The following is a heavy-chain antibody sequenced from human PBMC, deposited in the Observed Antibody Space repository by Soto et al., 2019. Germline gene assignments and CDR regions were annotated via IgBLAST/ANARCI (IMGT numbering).Heavy chain of an antibody. CDR1: GGSISSGVYY. Sequence: QVQLQESGPGLVKPSQPLSLTCTFSGGSISSGVYYWSWIRQHPGKGLEWIGYIFYSGSTYYNPSLKSRVTISVDTSKNQFSLKLSSVTAADTAVYYCATYGSGTYKPTTFDYWGQGTLVTVSS. V-gene: IGHV4-31*03. CDR2: IFYSGST. J-gene: IGHJ4*02. D-gene: IGHD3-10*01. CDR3: ATYGSGTYKPTTFDY.